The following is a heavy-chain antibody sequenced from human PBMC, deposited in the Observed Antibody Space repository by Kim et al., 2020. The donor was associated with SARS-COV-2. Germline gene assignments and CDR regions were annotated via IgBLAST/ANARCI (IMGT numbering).Heavy chain of an antibody. CDR1: GYTFTSYA. D-gene: IGHD3-3*01. V-gene: IGHV7-4-1*02. CDR3: ARAVYDFWSGYRTYFDY. CDR2: INTNTGNP. Sequence: ASVKVSCKASGYTFTSYAMNWVRQAPGQGLEWMGWINTNTGNPTYAQGFTGRFVFSLDTSVSTAYLQISSLKAEDTAVYYCARAVYDFWSGYRTYFDYWGQGTLVTVSS. J-gene: IGHJ4*02.